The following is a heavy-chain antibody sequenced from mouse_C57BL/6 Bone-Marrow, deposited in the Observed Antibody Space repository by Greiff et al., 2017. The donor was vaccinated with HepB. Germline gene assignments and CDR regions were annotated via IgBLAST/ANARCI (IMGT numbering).Heavy chain of an antibody. D-gene: IGHD1-1*01. CDR1: GYTFTDYN. CDR3: ARVSYYYGSSYYYAMDY. Sequence: EVQLQESGPELVKPGASVKMSCKASGYTFTDYNMHWVKQSHGKSLEWIGYINPNNGGTSYNQKFKGKATLTVNKSSSTAYMELRSLTSEDSAVYYCARVSYYYGSSYYYAMDYWGQGTSVTVSS. V-gene: IGHV1-22*01. J-gene: IGHJ4*01. CDR2: INPNNGGT.